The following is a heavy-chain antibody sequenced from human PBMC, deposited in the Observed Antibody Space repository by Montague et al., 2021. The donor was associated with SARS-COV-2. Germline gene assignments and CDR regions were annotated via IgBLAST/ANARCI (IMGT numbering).Heavy chain of an antibody. Sequence: SETLSLTCAVYGGSFSDYYWTWTRQPPGKGLEWIGEINHSGSSNYNPSLESRVTMSVDTSKNQFSLRLNSVSAADTAVYYCARAQVTIFGVLIMLPAAGAVDVWGQGTTVTVSS. CDR2: INHSGSS. J-gene: IGHJ3*01. D-gene: IGHD3-3*01. V-gene: IGHV4-34*01. CDR1: GGSFSDYY. CDR3: ARAQVTIFGVLIMLPAAGAVDV.